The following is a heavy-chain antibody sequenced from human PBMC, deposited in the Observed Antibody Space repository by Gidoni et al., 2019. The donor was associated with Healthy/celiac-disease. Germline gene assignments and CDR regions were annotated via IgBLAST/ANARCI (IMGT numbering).Heavy chain of an antibody. CDR2: IKSKTDGGTT. V-gene: IGHV3-15*07. D-gene: IGHD3-22*01. J-gene: IGHJ5*02. Sequence: EVQLVESGGGLVKPGGSLRLSCAASGFTFSNAWMNWVRQAPGKGLEWVGRIKSKTDGGTTDYAAPVKGRFTISRDDSKNTLYLQMNSLKTEDTAVYYCTTTYYYDSSGGNWFNPWGQGTLVTVSS. CDR3: TTTYYYDSSGGNWFNP. CDR1: GFTFSNAW.